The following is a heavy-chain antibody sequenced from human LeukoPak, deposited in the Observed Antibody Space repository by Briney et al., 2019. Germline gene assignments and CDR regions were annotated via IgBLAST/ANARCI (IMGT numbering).Heavy chain of an antibody. D-gene: IGHD1-26*01. CDR3: VKDRGGSPFYGMDV. Sequence: GGSLRLSCAGSGFPFSSYTMSWVRQAQGKGREWVSTISGSGGAGTYYADSVKGRFTVSRDNSRNTLYLPMNSLGAEDTAVYYCVKDRGGSPFYGMDVWGQGTTVTVSS. CDR1: GFPFSSYT. V-gene: IGHV3-23*01. CDR2: ISGSGGAGT. J-gene: IGHJ6*02.